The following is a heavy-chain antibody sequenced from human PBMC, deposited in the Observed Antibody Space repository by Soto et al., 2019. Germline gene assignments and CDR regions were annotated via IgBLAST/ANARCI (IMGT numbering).Heavy chain of an antibody. V-gene: IGHV4-31*03. D-gene: IGHD3-9*01. CDR1: GGSISSGGYY. J-gene: IGHJ4*02. Sequence: SETLSLTCTVSGGSISSGGYYWSWIRQHPGKGLEWIGYIYYSGSTYYNPSLKSRVTISVDTSKNQFSLKLSSVTAADTAVYYCARVASNYYDILTGYYSPTCYCDYWGQGTLVTVSS. CDR2: IYYSGST. CDR3: ARVASNYYDILTGYYSPTCYCDY.